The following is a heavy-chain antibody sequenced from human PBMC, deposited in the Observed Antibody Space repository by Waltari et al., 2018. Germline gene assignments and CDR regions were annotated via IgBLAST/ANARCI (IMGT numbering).Heavy chain of an antibody. Sequence: EVQLVDSGGGLVQPGGSLRLSCAASGFNFPYSWMSWVRQAPEKGPEWLANIKQDGSAKYYVDSLKGRFTISRDNAKNSLYLQMNSLTAEDTAVYYCARTIGGGAFDLWGQGTMVTVSS. D-gene: IGHD3-9*01. CDR2: IKQDGSAK. J-gene: IGHJ3*01. CDR3: ARTIGGGAFDL. V-gene: IGHV3-7*01. CDR1: GFNFPYSW.